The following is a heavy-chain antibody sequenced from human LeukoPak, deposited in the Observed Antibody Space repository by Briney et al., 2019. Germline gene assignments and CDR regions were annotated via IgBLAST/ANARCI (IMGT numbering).Heavy chain of an antibody. CDR1: GYTFTGYY. Sequence: ASEKVSCKASGYTFTGYYMHWVRQAPGQGLEWMGRINPNSGGTNYAQKFQGRVTMTRDTSISTAYMELSRLRSDDTAVYYCARVTIFGVVIIDYWGQGTLVTVSS. CDR2: INPNSGGT. CDR3: ARVTIFGVVIIDY. J-gene: IGHJ4*02. V-gene: IGHV1-2*06. D-gene: IGHD3-3*01.